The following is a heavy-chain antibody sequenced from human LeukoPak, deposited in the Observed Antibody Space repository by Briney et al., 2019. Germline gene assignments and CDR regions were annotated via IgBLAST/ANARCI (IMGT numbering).Heavy chain of an antibody. V-gene: IGHV4-59*01. CDR3: ARRYDY. CDR1: GGSISSYY. CDR2: IYYSGST. Sequence: SETLSLTCTVSGGSISSYYWSWIRQPPGKGLEWIGYIYYSGSTNYNPSLKSRVTISVDTSKNQFSLKLSSVTAADTAVYYCARRYDYWGQGALVTVSS. J-gene: IGHJ4*02.